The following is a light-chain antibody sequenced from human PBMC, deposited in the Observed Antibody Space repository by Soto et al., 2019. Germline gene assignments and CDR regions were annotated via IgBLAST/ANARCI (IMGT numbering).Light chain of an antibody. CDR1: SSDVGGHNY. Sequence: QSALTQPASVSGSPGQSITISCTGTSSDVGGHNYVSWYQQYPGKAPKLLLYEVSNRPSGVSTRFSGSKSGSTASLTISGLQAEDEADYYCSSYRSSSTLWVFGGGTKLTVL. V-gene: IGLV2-14*01. CDR2: EVS. J-gene: IGLJ3*02. CDR3: SSYRSSSTLWV.